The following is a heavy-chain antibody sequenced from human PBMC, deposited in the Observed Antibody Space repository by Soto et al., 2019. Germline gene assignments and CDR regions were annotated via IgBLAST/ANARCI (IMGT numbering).Heavy chain of an antibody. Sequence: QVQLVESGGGVVQPGRSLGLSCAASGFTFSTYVMHWVRQAPGKGLEWVGVVSYDGSNQHYADSVKGRITISRDNSKNTLSLQMNSLRPEDTAVYYCARGSAWSIAAAGSLHYWGQGTLVTVSS. D-gene: IGHD6-13*01. CDR1: GFTFSTYV. CDR2: VSYDGSNQ. V-gene: IGHV3-30-3*01. J-gene: IGHJ4*01. CDR3: ARGSAWSIAAAGSLHY.